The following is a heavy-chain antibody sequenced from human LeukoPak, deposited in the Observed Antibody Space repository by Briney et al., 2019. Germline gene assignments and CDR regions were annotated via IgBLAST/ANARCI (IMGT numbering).Heavy chain of an antibody. CDR2: IKQDGSEK. V-gene: IGHV3-7*03. J-gene: IGHJ4*02. Sequence: GGSLRLSCAASGFTFSSYWMSWVRQAPGKGLGWVANIKQDGSEKYYVDSVKGRFTLSRDNSRNTLYLEMNGLRAEDTAMYYCAKEGWVTIFGVVSPAGLDYWGQGNLVTVSS. CDR1: GFTFSSYW. D-gene: IGHD3-3*01. CDR3: AKEGWVTIFGVVSPAGLDY.